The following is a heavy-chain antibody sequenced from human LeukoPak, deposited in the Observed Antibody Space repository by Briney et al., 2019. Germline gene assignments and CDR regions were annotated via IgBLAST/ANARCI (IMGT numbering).Heavy chain of an antibody. J-gene: IGHJ4*02. V-gene: IGHV3-21*04. CDR2: ISSSSTYI. CDR1: GFTFSSYS. Sequence: PGGSLRLSCAASGFTFSSYSMNWVRQAPGKGLEWVSSISSSSTYIYYADSVKGRFTISRDNSKNTLYLQMNSLRAEDTAVYYCPNAVAGTESPFDYWGQGTLVTVSS. D-gene: IGHD6-19*01. CDR3: PNAVAGTESPFDY.